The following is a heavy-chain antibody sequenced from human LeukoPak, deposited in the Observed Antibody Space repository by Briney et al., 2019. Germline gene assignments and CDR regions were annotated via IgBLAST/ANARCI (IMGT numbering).Heavy chain of an antibody. CDR3: ASRKLGNDY. CDR2: IYHTGST. V-gene: IGHV4-59*01. CDR1: GGSISSYY. J-gene: IGHJ4*02. Sequence: PSETLSLTCTVSGGSISSYYWSWIRQPPGKGLEWIGYIYHTGSTSYSPSLQSRVTISADTAQNQFSLKLSSVTAADTAGYYCASRKLGNDYWGQGTLVTVSS. D-gene: IGHD7-27*01.